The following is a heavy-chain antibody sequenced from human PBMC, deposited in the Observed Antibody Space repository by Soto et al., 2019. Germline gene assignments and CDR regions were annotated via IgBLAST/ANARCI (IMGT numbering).Heavy chain of an antibody. CDR1: GFTFSSYA. CDR3: ERAIAAAGGYYYYGMDV. V-gene: IGHV3-30-3*01. D-gene: IGHD6-13*01. J-gene: IGHJ6*02. Sequence: SGGSLRLSCGASGFTFSSYAMRWVGQAPGEGLEGGAGISYDGSNKYYAESVKGRFTISRDNSKNTLYLHIHSLTAEATAVYYCERAIAAAGGYYYYGMDVWGQGTTVTVSS. CDR2: ISYDGSNK.